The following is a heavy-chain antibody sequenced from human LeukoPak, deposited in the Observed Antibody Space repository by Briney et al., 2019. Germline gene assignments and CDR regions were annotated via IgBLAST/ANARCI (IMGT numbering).Heavy chain of an antibody. Sequence: GGSLRLSCAASGFTFSSYAMSWVRQAPGKGLEWVAVIWYDGSNKYYADSVKGRFTISRDNSKNTLYLQMNSLRAEDTAVYYCARDLEYYGMDVWGQGTTVTVSS. J-gene: IGHJ6*02. CDR1: GFTFSSYA. CDR2: IWYDGSNK. V-gene: IGHV3-33*08. D-gene: IGHD3-3*01. CDR3: ARDLEYYGMDV.